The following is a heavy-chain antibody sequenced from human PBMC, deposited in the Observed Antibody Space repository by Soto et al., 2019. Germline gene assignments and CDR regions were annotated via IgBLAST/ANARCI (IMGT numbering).Heavy chain of an antibody. V-gene: IGHV4-34*01. CDR3: ARDLRARSGNFDY. J-gene: IGHJ4*02. CDR1: GGSFSGYY. Sequence: SETLSLTCAVYGGSFSGYYWSWIRQPPGKGLEWIGEINHSGSTNYNPSLKSRVTISVDTSKNQFSLKLSSVTAADTAVYYCARDLRARSGNFDYWGQGTLVTVSS. CDR2: INHSGST.